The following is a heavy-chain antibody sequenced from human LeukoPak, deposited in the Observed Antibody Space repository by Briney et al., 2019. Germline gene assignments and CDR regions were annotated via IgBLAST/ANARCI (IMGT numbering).Heavy chain of an antibody. V-gene: IGHV1-2*02. Sequence: ASVKVSCKASGYTFTSYYIHWVRQTPGQGLEWMGWINPNSGVTNYAQNFQGRVTMTRDTSISTGYMELSRLRSDDTAVYYCARAVAGIDYWGQGTLVTVSS. CDR1: GYTFTSYY. D-gene: IGHD6-19*01. J-gene: IGHJ4*02. CDR3: ARAVAGIDY. CDR2: INPNSGVT.